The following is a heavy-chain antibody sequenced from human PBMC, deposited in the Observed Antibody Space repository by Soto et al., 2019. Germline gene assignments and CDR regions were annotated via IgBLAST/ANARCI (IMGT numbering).Heavy chain of an antibody. CDR2: MNPNNGNA. J-gene: IGHJ5*02. CDR3: ARGSRGVRFDP. CDR1: GYTFTSYD. D-gene: IGHD3-10*01. Sequence: GASVKVSCKASGYTFTSYDINWVRQATGQGLEWMGWMNPNNGNAGHALKFQGRVTMTRNTSISTAYMELSSLRSEDTAMYYCARGSRGVRFDPWGKGTLVTVSS. V-gene: IGHV1-8*01.